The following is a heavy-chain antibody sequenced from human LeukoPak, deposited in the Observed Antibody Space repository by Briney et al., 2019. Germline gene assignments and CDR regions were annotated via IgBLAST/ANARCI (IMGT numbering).Heavy chain of an antibody. D-gene: IGHD2-15*01. CDR1: GGSISGYY. CDR3: ATGGGNIRY. J-gene: IGHJ4*02. Sequence: PSETLSLTCAVYGGSISGYYWSWIRQPPGKGLEWIGEINHSGSTNYNPSLKSRVTISVDTSKNQFSLKLSSVTAADTAVYYCATGGGNIRYWGQGTLVTVSS. CDR2: INHSGST. V-gene: IGHV4-34*01.